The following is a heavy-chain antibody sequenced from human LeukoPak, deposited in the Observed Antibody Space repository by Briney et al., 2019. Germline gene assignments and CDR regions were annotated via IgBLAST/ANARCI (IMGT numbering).Heavy chain of an antibody. CDR2: IKQDGSEK. CDR3: ARDRGWLANYYYYGMDV. D-gene: IGHD6-19*01. J-gene: IGHJ6*02. V-gene: IGHV3-7*01. CDR1: GFTFSSYW. Sequence: PGGSLRLSCAASGFTFSSYWMSWVRQAPGKGLEWVANIKQDGSEKYYVDSVKGRFTISRDNAKNSLYLQMNSLRAEDTAVYYCARDRGWLANYYYYGMDVWGQGTTVTVSS.